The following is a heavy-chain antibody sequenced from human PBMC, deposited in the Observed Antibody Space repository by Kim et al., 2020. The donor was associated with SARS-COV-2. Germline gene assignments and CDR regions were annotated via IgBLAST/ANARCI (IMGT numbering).Heavy chain of an antibody. D-gene: IGHD2-2*01. Sequence: ASVKVSCKASGYTFTNYYMHWVRQAPGQGLEWMGMIDPNSGSTSYAQKFQGRVTMTRDTSTSTAYMELGSLRSEDTAEYYCARVVVVASTSREHYYYYG. V-gene: IGHV1-46*01. J-gene: IGHJ6*01. CDR1: GYTFTNYY. CDR2: IDPNSGST. CDR3: ARVVVVASTSREHYYYYG.